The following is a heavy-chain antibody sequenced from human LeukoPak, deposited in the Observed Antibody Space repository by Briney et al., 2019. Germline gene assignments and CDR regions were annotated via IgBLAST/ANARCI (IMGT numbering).Heavy chain of an antibody. CDR2: IYTSGST. CDR3: ARGVYYYYYMDV. J-gene: IGHJ6*03. V-gene: IGHV4-61*02. Sequence: PSQTLSLTCTVSGGSISSGSYYWSWIRQPAGKGLEWIGRIYTSGSTNYNPSLKSRVTISVDTSKNQFSLKLSSVTAADTAVYYCARGVYYYYYMDVWGKGTTVTISS. CDR1: GGSISSGSYY.